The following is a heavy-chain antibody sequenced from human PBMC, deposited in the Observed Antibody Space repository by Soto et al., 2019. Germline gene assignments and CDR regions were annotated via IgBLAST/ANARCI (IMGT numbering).Heavy chain of an antibody. CDR3: AKDFLYSSSWSRDYYYYGMDV. CDR1: GFTFSSYG. D-gene: IGHD6-13*01. V-gene: IGHV3-30*02. Sequence: HPGGSLRLSCAASGFTFSSYGMHWVRQAPGKGLEWVAVIWYDGSNKYYADSVKGRFTISRDNSKNTLYLQMNSLRAEDTAVYYCAKDFLYSSSWSRDYYYYGMDVWGQGTTVTVSS. J-gene: IGHJ6*02. CDR2: IWYDGSNK.